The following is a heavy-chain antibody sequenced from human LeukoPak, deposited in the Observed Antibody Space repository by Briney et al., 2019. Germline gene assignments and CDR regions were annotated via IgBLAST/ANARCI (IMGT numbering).Heavy chain of an antibody. CDR2: INPSGGST. J-gene: IGHJ4*02. D-gene: IGHD3-3*01. V-gene: IGHV1-46*01. Sequence: ASVKLSCKASGYTFTSYYMHWVRQAPGQGLEWMGIINPSGGSTSYAQKFQGRVTMTRDTSTSTVYMELSSLRSEDTAVYYCASGEAYYDFWSGYKAFDYWGQGTLVTVSS. CDR1: GYTFTSYY. CDR3: ASGEAYYDFWSGYKAFDY.